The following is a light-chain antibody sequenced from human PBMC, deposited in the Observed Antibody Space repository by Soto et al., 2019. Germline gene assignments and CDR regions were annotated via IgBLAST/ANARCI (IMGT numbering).Light chain of an antibody. CDR2: WAS. V-gene: IGKV4-1*01. CDR3: QQYYNTPPT. Sequence: DIVMTQSPDSLAVSLGERATVNCKSSQSVSSSSTKRNYLAWYQQKTGQPLQLLISWASTRESGVPDRFSGSGSGSDFTLTISSLQAEDVAVYYCQQYYNTPPTFGQGTRLEIK. J-gene: IGKJ2*01. CDR1: QSVSSSSTKRNY.